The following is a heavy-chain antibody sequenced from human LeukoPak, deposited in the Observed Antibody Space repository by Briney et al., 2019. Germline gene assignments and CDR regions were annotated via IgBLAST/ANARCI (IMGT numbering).Heavy chain of an antibody. CDR1: GGSISGSSYY. Sequence: SETLSLTCTVSGGSISGSSYYWGWIRQPPGKGLEWIGSIYYSGNTYYNPSLKSRVTISVDTSKNQFSLELSSVTAGDTGRYYRXXHNGPAGVNCFDPWGQGTLVTVSS. CDR3: XXHNGPAGVNCFDP. J-gene: IGHJ5*02. D-gene: IGHD6-13*01. V-gene: IGHV4-39*01. CDR2: IYYSGNT.